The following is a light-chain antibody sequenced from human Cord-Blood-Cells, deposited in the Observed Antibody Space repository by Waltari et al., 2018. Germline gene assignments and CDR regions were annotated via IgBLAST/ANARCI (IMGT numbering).Light chain of an antibody. V-gene: IGLV2-8*01. Sequence: QSALTQPPSASGSPGQSVTISCTATSSDVGGYNYVSWYQQHPAKAPKLMIYEVSKRPSGVPDRFSGSKSGNTASLTVSGLQAEDEADYYCSSYAGSNNVVFGGGTKLTVL. CDR2: EVS. CDR3: SSYAGSNNVV. J-gene: IGLJ2*01. CDR1: SSDVGGYNY.